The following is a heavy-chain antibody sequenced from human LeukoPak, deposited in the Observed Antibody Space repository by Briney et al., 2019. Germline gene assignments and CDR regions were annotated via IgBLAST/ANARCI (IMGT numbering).Heavy chain of an antibody. D-gene: IGHD2-15*01. Sequence: ASVKVSCKASGSTFSSYAISWVRQAPGQGLEWMGRINPNSGGTNYAQKFQGRVTMTRDTSISTAYMELSRLRSDDTAVYYCARGRVVVAAKNNWFDPWGQGTLVTVSS. J-gene: IGHJ5*02. CDR2: INPNSGGT. CDR3: ARGRVVVAAKNNWFDP. CDR1: GSTFSSYA. V-gene: IGHV1-2*06.